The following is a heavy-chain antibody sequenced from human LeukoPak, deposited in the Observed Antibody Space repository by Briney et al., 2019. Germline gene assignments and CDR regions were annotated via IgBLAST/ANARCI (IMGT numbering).Heavy chain of an antibody. CDR3: ARHYYDSSGSYSGFDY. CDR2: ISGSGAKT. Sequence: GGSLRLSCAASGFSFSSHGMSWVRQAPGKGLEWVSRISGSGAKTDYAESVKGRFTISRDNSRNTLYLQMNSLRAEDTAVYYCARHYYDSSGSYSGFDYWGQGTLVTVSS. J-gene: IGHJ4*02. D-gene: IGHD3-22*01. CDR1: GFSFSSHG. V-gene: IGHV3-23*01.